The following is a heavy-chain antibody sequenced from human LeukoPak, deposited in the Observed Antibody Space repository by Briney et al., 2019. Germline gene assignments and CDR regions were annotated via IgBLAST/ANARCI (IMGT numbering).Heavy chain of an antibody. CDR1: GFTFSTYS. CDR3: ARDQERYSSRGYFDY. D-gene: IGHD6-13*01. CDR2: ISSSSSYI. J-gene: IGHJ4*02. V-gene: IGHV3-21*01. Sequence: PGGSLRLSCAASGFTFSTYSMNWVRQAPGKGLEWVSSISSSSSYIYYADSVKGRFTVSRDNAKNSLYLQMNSLRAEDTAVYYCARDQERYSSRGYFDYWGQGTLVTVSS.